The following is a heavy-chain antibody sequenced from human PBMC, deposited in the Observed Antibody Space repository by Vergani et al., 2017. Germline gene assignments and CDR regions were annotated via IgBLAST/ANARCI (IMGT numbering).Heavy chain of an antibody. J-gene: IGHJ4*02. V-gene: IGHV3-30-3*01. CDR1: GFSYSNYA. CDR3: ASDLSAQVVVQYYFDY. CDR2: ISNDGSNK. Sequence: QVQLVESGGGVVQPGRSLRLSCAASGFSYSNYAMHWVRQAPGKGLEWLAIISNDGSNKYYADSVKGRFTISRDNSKNTLYLQMNSLRAEDTAVYYCASDLSAQVVVQYYFDYWGQGTLVTVSS. D-gene: IGHD2-15*01.